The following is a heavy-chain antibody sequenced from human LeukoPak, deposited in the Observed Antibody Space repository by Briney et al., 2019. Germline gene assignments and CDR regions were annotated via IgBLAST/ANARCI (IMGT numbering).Heavy chain of an antibody. CDR2: IGTAGDT. D-gene: IGHD4-23*01. CDR1: GFSFSSYD. CDR3: ARARYCGGNSISPTAPTYYYYYYMDG. Sequence: GASQRLSCAATGFSFSSYDLHWARQATGKGLEWVSAIGTAGDTFQPGAVKGRFTISRENAKNSLYLQMNSLRAGDTAVYYCARARYCGGNSISPTAPTYYYYYYMDGWGKGTTVTVSS. J-gene: IGHJ6*03. V-gene: IGHV3-13*01.